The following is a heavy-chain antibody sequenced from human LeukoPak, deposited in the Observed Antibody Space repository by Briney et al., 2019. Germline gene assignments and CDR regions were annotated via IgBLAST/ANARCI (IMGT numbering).Heavy chain of an antibody. Sequence: GASLRLSCAASGFTFSNYAMSWVRQAPGKGLEWVSALSGSGASTYYADSVRGRFTISRDNSKNTLYLQMNSLRAEDTALYYCAKERRAVAGNFELDYWGQGTLVTVSS. V-gene: IGHV3-23*01. J-gene: IGHJ4*02. CDR2: LSGSGAST. CDR1: GFTFSNYA. CDR3: AKERRAVAGNFELDY. D-gene: IGHD6-19*01.